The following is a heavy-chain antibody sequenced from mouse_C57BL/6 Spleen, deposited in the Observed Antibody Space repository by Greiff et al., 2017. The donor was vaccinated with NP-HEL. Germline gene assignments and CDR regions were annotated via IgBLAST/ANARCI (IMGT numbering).Heavy chain of an antibody. CDR2: IYPGSGNT. CDR1: GYTFTDYY. J-gene: IGHJ2*01. CDR3: ARERGDPLFDY. D-gene: IGHD3-3*01. V-gene: IGHV1-76*01. Sequence: QVQLKESGAELVRPGASVKLSCKASGYTFTDYYINWVKQRPGQGLEWIARIYPGSGNTYYNEKFKGKATLTAEKSSSTAYMQLSSLTSEDSAVYFCARERGDPLFDYWGQGTTLTVSS.